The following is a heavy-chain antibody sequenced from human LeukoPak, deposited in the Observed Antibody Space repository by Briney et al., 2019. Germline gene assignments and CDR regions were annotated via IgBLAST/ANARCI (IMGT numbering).Heavy chain of an antibody. J-gene: IGHJ4*02. V-gene: IGHV4-39*07. CDR1: GGSISSSSYY. CDR2: IYYSGST. D-gene: IGHD5-24*01. CDR3: ARVPVEMATISFDY. Sequence: SETLSLTCTVSGGSISSSSYYWGWIRQPPGKGLEWIESIYYSGSTYYNPSLKSRVTISVDTSKNQFSLKLSSVTAADTAVYYCARVPVEMATISFDYWGQGTLVTVSS.